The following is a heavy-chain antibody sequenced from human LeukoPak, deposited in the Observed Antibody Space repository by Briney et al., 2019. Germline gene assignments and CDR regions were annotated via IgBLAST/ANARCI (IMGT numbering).Heavy chain of an antibody. CDR3: ARYYYDSSGFDY. D-gene: IGHD3-22*01. CDR1: GFTFSDYS. V-gene: IGHV3-48*01. J-gene: IGHJ4*02. Sequence: GGSLRLSCAASGFTFSDYSMNWVRLAPGKGLEWVSYITTSSITIYYADSVKGRLTISRDNAKSSLYLQMNSLRAEDTAVYYCARYYYDSSGFDYWGQGTLVTVSS. CDR2: ITTSSITI.